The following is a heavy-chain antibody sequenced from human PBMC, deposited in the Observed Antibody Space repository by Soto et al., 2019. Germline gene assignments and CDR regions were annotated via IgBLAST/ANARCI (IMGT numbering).Heavy chain of an antibody. D-gene: IGHD3-16*01. Sequence: PGGSLRLSCAASGFTFSGFGMHWVRQAPGKGLEWVAIIWYDGSDKYYADSVEGRFTISRDNSKNTLYLQMNSLRDEDTAVYHCAFGNLSYYFDYWGQGTPVTVSS. CDR3: AFGNLSYYFDY. CDR1: GFTFSGFG. J-gene: IGHJ4*02. V-gene: IGHV3-33*01. CDR2: IWYDGSDK.